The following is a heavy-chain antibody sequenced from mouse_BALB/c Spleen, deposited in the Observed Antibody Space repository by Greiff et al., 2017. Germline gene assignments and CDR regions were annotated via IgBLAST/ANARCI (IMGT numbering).Heavy chain of an antibody. J-gene: IGHJ4*01. CDR2: INPSTGYT. CDR3: ARDGNHYYAMDY. D-gene: IGHD2-1*01. V-gene: IGHV1-7*01. CDR1: GYTFTSYW. Sequence: VQLQQSGAELAKPGASVKMSCKASGYTFTSYWMHWVKQRPGQGLEWIGYINPSTGYTEYNQKFKDKATLTADKSSSTAYIQLSSLTSEDSSVYYCARDGNHYYAMDYWGQGTSVTVSS.